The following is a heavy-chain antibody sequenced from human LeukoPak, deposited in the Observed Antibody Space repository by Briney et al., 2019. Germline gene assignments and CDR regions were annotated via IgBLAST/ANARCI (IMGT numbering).Heavy chain of an antibody. V-gene: IGHV3-64D*09. CDR2: ISSNGGST. J-gene: IGHJ4*02. Sequence: GGSLRLSRSASGFTLSGYPMHWVRQAAGKGLEYVSVISSNGGSTYYAGSVTGRFTISRDNSKNTLYLQMSSLRAEDTAVYYCVKNGIYRSGWYGEYFDYWGQGTLVTVSS. D-gene: IGHD6-19*01. CDR1: GFTLSGYP. CDR3: VKNGIYRSGWYGEYFDY.